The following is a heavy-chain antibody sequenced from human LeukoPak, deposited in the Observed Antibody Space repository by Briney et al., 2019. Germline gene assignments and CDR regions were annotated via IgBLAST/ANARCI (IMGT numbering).Heavy chain of an antibody. D-gene: IGHD3-10*01. V-gene: IGHV2-5*02. Sequence: GSGPTLVKPTQTLTLTCTFSGFSLRTSGVGVGWIRQPPGKALEWLALIYWDDTERYSPSLRSRLTITKDTSKNQVVLTMTNMDPVDAATYYCASGSGRTFDYWGQGTLVTVSS. J-gene: IGHJ4*02. CDR3: ASGSGRTFDY. CDR1: GFSLRTSGVG. CDR2: IYWDDTE.